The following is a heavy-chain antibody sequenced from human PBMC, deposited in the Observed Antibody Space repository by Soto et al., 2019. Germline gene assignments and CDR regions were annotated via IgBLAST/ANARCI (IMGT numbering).Heavy chain of an antibody. V-gene: IGHV2-5*02. D-gene: IGHD2-21*02. CDR3: VQSRCGGDCLQSYSSHSYYGLDV. Sequence: QITLKESGPTLVKPTQTLTLTCTFSGFSLSTTGVGVGWIRQPPGKALEWLALIYWDDDKRYNPSLNSRLTSTKDTSKNQVVLAMTNMDPVYTATYYCVQSRCGGDCLQSYSSHSYYGLDVWGQGTTVTVSS. J-gene: IGHJ6*02. CDR1: GFSLSTTGVG. CDR2: IYWDDDK.